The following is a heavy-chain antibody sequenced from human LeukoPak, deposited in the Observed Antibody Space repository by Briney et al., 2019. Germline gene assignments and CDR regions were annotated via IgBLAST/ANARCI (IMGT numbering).Heavy chain of an antibody. D-gene: IGHD1-20*01. CDR2: ISWNSGSI. Sequence: PGRSLRLSCAASGFTFDDYAMHWVRQAPGKGLEWVSGISWNSGSIGYADSVKGRFTISRDNAKNSLYLQMNSLRAEDTALYYCAKDMMWQRRFIWTDAFDIWGQGTMVTVSS. V-gene: IGHV3-9*01. J-gene: IGHJ3*02. CDR1: GFTFDDYA. CDR3: AKDMMWQRRFIWTDAFDI.